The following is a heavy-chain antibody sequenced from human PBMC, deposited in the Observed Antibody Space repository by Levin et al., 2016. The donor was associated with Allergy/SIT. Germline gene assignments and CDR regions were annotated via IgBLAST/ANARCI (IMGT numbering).Heavy chain of an antibody. D-gene: IGHD6-19*01. CDR3: ARDPREYSSGLADY. J-gene: IGHJ4*02. V-gene: IGHV3-30-3*01. CDR2: ISYDGSNK. Sequence: WIRQPPGKGLEWVAVISYDGSNKYYADSVKGRFTISRDNSKNTLYLQMNSLRAEDTAVYYCARDPREYSSGLADYWGQGTLVTVSS.